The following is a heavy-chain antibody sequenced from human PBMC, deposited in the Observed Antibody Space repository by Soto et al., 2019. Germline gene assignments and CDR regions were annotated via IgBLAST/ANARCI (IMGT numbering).Heavy chain of an antibody. Sequence: RSLTCTVSGGSISSSSYYWGWIRQPPGKGLEWIGSIYYSGSTYYNPSLKSRVTISVDTSKNQFSLKLSSVTAADTAVYYCARQVIAARLLYYYYGMDVWGQGTTVTVSS. V-gene: IGHV4-39*01. CDR1: GGSISSSSYY. D-gene: IGHD6-6*01. J-gene: IGHJ6*02. CDR2: IYYSGST. CDR3: ARQVIAARLLYYYYGMDV.